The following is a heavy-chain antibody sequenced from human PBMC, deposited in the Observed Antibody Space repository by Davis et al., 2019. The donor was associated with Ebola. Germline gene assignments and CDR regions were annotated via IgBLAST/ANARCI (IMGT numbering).Heavy chain of an antibody. J-gene: IGHJ4*02. CDR2: ISAYNGNT. CDR1: GYTFTSYG. Sequence: ASVKDTCKATGYTFTSYGISWVRQAPGQGVEWMGWISAYNGNTNYAQKLQGRVTMTTDTSTSTAYMELRSLRSDDTAVYYCAGDPFYGDTDYWGQGTLVTVSS. CDR3: AGDPFYGDTDY. D-gene: IGHD4-17*01. V-gene: IGHV1-18*01.